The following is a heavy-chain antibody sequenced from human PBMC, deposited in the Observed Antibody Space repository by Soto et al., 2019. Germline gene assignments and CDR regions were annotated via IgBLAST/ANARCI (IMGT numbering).Heavy chain of an antibody. J-gene: IGHJ4*02. CDR3: ARVGQWLVT. D-gene: IGHD6-19*01. CDR1: GYTFATYD. V-gene: IGHV1-8*01. CDR2: RNPNNGNT. Sequence: QVQLVQSGAEVKKPGASVKVSCKASGYTFATYDINWVRQAAGQGLEWMGWRNPNNGNTGYAQKFQGRVTMTRDTSINTAYMELSSLGSEDTAVYYCARVGQWLVTWGQGTLVTVSS.